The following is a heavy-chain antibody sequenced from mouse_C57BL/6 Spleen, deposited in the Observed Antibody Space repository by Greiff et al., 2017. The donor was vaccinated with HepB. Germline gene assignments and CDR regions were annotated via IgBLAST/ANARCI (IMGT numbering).Heavy chain of an antibody. CDR1: GYTFTDYE. CDR2: IDPETGGT. CDR3: ARSKSDYDAWFAY. J-gene: IGHJ3*01. D-gene: IGHD2-4*01. V-gene: IGHV1-15*01. Sequence: VQLQESGAELVRPGASVTLSCKASGYTFTDYEMHWVKQTPVHGLEWIGAIDPETGGTAYNQKFKGKATLTVDKPSSTAYMQLSSLTSEDSAVYYCARSKSDYDAWFAYWVQGTLVTVSA.